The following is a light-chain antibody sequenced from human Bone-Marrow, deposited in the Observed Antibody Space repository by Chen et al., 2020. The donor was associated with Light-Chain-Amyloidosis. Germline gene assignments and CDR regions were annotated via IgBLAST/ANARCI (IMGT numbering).Light chain of an antibody. CDR3: QQRSSWPPT. CDR2: DAT. V-gene: IGKV3-11*01. J-gene: IGKJ2*01. CDR1: QSVGAY. Sequence: EVVLSQSPATLSLSPGERATLSCRASQSVGAYLAWYQNKPGLAPRLLIYDATDRATGIPARFSGSGSGTDFTLTISSLEPEDFATYFCQQRSSWPPTFGLGTKLEIK.